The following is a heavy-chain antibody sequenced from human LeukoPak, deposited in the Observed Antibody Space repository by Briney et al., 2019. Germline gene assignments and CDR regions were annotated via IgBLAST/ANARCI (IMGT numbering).Heavy chain of an antibody. CDR2: IYYSGST. D-gene: IGHD1-1*01. Sequence: SETLSLTCTVSGGSISSSSYYWGWIRQPPGKGLEWIGSIYYSGSTYYNPSLKSRVTISVDTSKNQFSLKLSSVTAADTAVYYCARGYGLDWFDPWGQGTLVTVSS. V-gene: IGHV4-39*07. J-gene: IGHJ5*02. CDR3: ARGYGLDWFDP. CDR1: GGSISSSSYY.